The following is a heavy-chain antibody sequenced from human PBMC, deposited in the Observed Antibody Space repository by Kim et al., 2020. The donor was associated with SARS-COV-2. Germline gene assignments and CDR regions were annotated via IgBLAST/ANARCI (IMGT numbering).Heavy chain of an antibody. Sequence: GGSLRLSCAASGFTFDDYAMHWVRQAPGKGLEWVSGISWNSGSIGYADSVKGRFTISRDNAKNSLYLQMNSLRAEDTALYYCAKDGGGYDILTGYPYYF. J-gene: IGHJ4*01. D-gene: IGHD3-9*01. CDR1: GFTFDDYA. V-gene: IGHV3-9*01. CDR3: AKDGGGYDILTGYPYYF. CDR2: ISWNSGSI.